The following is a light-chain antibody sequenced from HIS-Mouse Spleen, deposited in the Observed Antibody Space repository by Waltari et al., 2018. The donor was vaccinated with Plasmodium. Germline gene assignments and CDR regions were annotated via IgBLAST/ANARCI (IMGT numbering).Light chain of an antibody. CDR2: AAS. J-gene: IGKJ4*01. CDR1: QGISSY. V-gene: IGKV1-8*01. CDR3: QQYYSYLLT. Sequence: AIRMTQSPSSFSASTGDRVTITCRASQGISSYLVWYQHNPGKAPKLLIYAASTWQSVVPSRFSGSGSGTDFTLTISCLQSEDFATDYCQQYYSYLLTFGGGTKVKIK.